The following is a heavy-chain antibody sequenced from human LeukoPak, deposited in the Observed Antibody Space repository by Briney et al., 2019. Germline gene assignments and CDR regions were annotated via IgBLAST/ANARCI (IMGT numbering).Heavy chain of an antibody. CDR3: ARDRPTYYYDSSGQDAFDI. CDR2: INPSGGST. J-gene: IGHJ3*02. CDR1: GYTFTSYY. V-gene: IGHV1-46*01. Sequence: ASAKVSCKASGYTFTSYYMHWVRQAPGQGLEWMGIINPSGGSTSYAQKFQGRVTMTRDTSTSTVYMELSSLRSEDTAVYYCARDRPTYYYDSSGQDAFDIWGQGTMVTVSS. D-gene: IGHD3-22*01.